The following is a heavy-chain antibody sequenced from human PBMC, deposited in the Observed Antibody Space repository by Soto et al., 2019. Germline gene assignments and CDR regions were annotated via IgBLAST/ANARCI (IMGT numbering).Heavy chain of an antibody. CDR3: ARVANTIFGVVIIPPSHYYYGMDV. V-gene: IGHV1-2*02. CDR1: GYTFTGCY. Sequence: ASVKVSCKASGYTFTGCYMHWVRQAPGQGLEWMGWINPNSGGTNYAQKFQGRVTMTRDTSISTAYMELSRLRSDDTAVYYCARVANTIFGVVIIPPSHYYYGMDVWGQGTTVTVSS. J-gene: IGHJ6*02. CDR2: INPNSGGT. D-gene: IGHD3-3*01.